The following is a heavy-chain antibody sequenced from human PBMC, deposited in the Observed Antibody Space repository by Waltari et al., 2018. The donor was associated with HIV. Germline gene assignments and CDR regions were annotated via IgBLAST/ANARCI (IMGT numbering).Heavy chain of an antibody. Sequence: QVQLVESGGGLVKPGGSLRLSCAAPGFTFRDYYMRWIRQAPGKGLEWVSYISSSGSTIYYTDSVKCRFTISRENAKNSLYLQMNSLRAEDTAVYYCARARLIHWTGPFDYWGQGTLVTVSS. CDR3: ARARLIHWTGPFDY. J-gene: IGHJ4*02. D-gene: IGHD3-16*01. CDR1: GFTFRDYY. CDR2: ISSSGSTI. V-gene: IGHV3-11*01.